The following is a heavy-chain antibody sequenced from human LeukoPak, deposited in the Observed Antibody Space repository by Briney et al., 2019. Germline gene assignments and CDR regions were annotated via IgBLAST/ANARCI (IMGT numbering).Heavy chain of an antibody. CDR3: AREWGPGSSWYFDF. Sequence: ASVRVSCQASGYTFTGYYMHWVRQAPGQGLEWMGAINSGDGGTTLPQKFQGRITLTRDTSTNTVYMELSSLRSEDTAIYYCAREWGPGSSWYFDFWGQGTVVTVSS. V-gene: IGHV1-46*01. D-gene: IGHD3-10*01. CDR1: GYTFTGYY. J-gene: IGHJ4*02. CDR2: INSGDGGT.